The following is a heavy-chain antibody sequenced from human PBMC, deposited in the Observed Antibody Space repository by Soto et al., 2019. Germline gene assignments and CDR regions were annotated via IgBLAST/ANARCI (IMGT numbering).Heavy chain of an antibody. CDR1: GFAFSSYS. Sequence: GGSLRLSCAASGFAFSSYSMNWVRQAPGKGLEWVSSISSSSSYIYYADSVKGRFTISRDNAKNSLYLQMNSLRAEDTAVYYCARAPARRQSYYFDYWGQGTLVTVSS. CDR2: ISSSSSYI. D-gene: IGHD2-2*01. CDR3: ARAPARRQSYYFDY. J-gene: IGHJ4*02. V-gene: IGHV3-21*01.